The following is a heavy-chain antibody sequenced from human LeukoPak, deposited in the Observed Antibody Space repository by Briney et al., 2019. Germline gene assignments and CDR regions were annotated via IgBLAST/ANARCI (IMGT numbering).Heavy chain of an antibody. CDR2: ISGSGAST. CDR3: ARDRAKVIATLME. CDR1: GFTFSSYA. D-gene: IGHD2-21*01. J-gene: IGHJ4*02. V-gene: IGHV3-23*01. Sequence: GGSLRLSCAASGFTFSSYAMSWVHQAPGKGLEWVSTISGSGASTYYADSVKGRFTISRDNSRNTLYLQMNSLRPEDTAMYYCARDRAKVIATLMEWGQGTLVTVSS.